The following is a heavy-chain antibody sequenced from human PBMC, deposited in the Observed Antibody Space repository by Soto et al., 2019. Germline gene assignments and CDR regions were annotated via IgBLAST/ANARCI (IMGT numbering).Heavy chain of an antibody. D-gene: IGHD3-22*01. CDR3: ARAYYYDSSGYYRREFYFDY. V-gene: IGHV3-33*01. CDR1: GFTFSSYG. Sequence: QVQLVESGGGVVQPGRSLRLSCAASGFTFSSYGMHWVRQAPGKGLEWVAVIWYDGSNKYYADSVKGRFTISRDNSKNTLYLQMNSLRAEDMAVSYCARAYYYDSSGYYRREFYFDYWGQGSLVTVSS. CDR2: IWYDGSNK. J-gene: IGHJ4*02.